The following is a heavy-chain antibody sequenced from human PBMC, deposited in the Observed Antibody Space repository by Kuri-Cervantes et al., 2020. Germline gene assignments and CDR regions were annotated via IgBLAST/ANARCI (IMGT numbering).Heavy chain of an antibody. CDR1: GYTLTELS. Sequence: SVKVSCKVSGYTLTELSMHWVRQAPGKGLEWMGGIIPIFGTANYAQKFQGRVTITADESTSTAYMELSSLRSEDTAVYYCARGSPGRWLQLEFDYWGQGTLVTVSS. CDR2: IIPIFGTA. D-gene: IGHD5-24*01. CDR3: ARGSPGRWLQLEFDY. J-gene: IGHJ4*02. V-gene: IGHV1-69*13.